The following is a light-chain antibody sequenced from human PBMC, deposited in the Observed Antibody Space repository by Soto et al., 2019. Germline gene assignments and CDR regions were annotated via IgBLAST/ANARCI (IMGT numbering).Light chain of an antibody. CDR1: SSDVGGYNY. Sequence: QSALTQPASVSGSPGQSITISCTGTSSDVGGYNYVSWYQQHPGKAPKLMIYDVSNRPSGVSNRFSGSKSGNTASLTISGLPAEDEADYYCSSYTSSSTLLYVFGTGT. CDR3: SSYTSSSTLLYV. J-gene: IGLJ1*01. CDR2: DVS. V-gene: IGLV2-14*01.